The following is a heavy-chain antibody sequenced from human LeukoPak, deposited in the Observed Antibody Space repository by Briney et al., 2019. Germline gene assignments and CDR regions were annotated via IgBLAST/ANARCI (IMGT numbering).Heavy chain of an antibody. Sequence: GGSLRLSCAASGFTFSDYYMSWIRQAPGKGLEWVSYISSSGSTIYYADSVKGRFTISRDNSKNTLFLQMNSLRAEDTAMYYCARKKGGDYFDYWGQGTLVTVSS. D-gene: IGHD3-16*01. CDR1: GFTFSDYY. J-gene: IGHJ4*02. CDR2: ISSSGSTI. CDR3: ARKKGGDYFDY. V-gene: IGHV3-11*01.